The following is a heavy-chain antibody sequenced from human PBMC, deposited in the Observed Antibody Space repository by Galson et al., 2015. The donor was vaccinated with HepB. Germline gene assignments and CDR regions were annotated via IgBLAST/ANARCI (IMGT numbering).Heavy chain of an antibody. CDR1: GYTLTELS. CDR2: FDPEDGET. Sequence: SVKVSCKVSGYTLTELSMHWVRQAPGKGLEWMGGFDPEDGETIYAQKFQGRVTMTEDTSTDTAYMALSSLRSEDTAVYYCAKDLQQPTSYYYYGMDVWGQGTTVTVSS. D-gene: IGHD6-13*01. CDR3: AKDLQQPTSYYYYGMDV. V-gene: IGHV1-24*01. J-gene: IGHJ6*02.